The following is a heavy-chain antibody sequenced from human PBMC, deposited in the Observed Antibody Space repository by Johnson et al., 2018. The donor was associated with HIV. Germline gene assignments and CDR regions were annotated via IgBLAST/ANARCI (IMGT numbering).Heavy chain of an antibody. CDR3: ARDRSPTFIATAGRDGSDI. CDR2: INWNGRST. CDR1: GFTFDDYG. Sequence: VQLVESGGGVVRPGGSLRLSCSASGFTFDDYGMSWVRQAPGKGLEWVSGINWNGRSTGYADSVKGRFTISRDNAKNSLYLQMNSLRVDYTALYDCARDRSPTFIATAGRDGSDIWGQGTMVSVSS. V-gene: IGHV3-20*01. D-gene: IGHD6-13*01. J-gene: IGHJ3*02.